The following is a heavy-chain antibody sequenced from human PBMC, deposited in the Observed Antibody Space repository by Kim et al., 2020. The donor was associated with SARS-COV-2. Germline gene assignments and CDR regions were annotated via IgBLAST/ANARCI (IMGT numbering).Heavy chain of an antibody. CDR1: GFTFRSHW. Sequence: GGSLRLSCAVSGFTFRSHWMHWVRQAPGKGLVWVSRVDSDGRGTSYADSVKGRFTISRDNAKNMVYLQMNSLRVDDTAVYYCARESYGPGTRENDCWGQGTLVTVSS. CDR2: VDSDGRGT. D-gene: IGHD3-10*01. CDR3: ARESYGPGTRENDC. J-gene: IGHJ4*02. V-gene: IGHV3-74*01.